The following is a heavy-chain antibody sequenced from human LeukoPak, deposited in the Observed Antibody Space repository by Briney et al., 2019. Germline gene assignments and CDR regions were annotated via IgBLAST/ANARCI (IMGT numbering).Heavy chain of an antibody. D-gene: IGHD5-12*01. Sequence: ASVKVSCKASGYTFTSYYMHWVRQAPGQGLEWMGIINPSGGSTSYAQKFQGRVTMTRDTSTSTVYMELSSLRSEDTAVYYCASVPSDSDYDYASVYWGQGTLVTVSS. J-gene: IGHJ4*02. CDR3: ASVPSDSDYDYASVY. V-gene: IGHV1-46*01. CDR1: GYTFTSYY. CDR2: INPSGGST.